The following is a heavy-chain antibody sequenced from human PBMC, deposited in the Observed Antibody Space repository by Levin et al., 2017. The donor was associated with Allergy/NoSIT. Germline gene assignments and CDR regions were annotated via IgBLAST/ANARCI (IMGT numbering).Heavy chain of an antibody. CDR3: ARQQLPDYYYYGMDV. CDR2: LSYDGNRS. J-gene: IGHJ6*02. V-gene: IGHV3-30*03. Sequence: GGSLRLSCAASGFTFSSYDMHWVRQAPGKGLGWVAVLSYDGNRSYYADSVKGRFTISRDSSRNTLYLQMNSLRPEDTAVYYCARQQLPDYYYYGMDVWGQGTTVTVSS. D-gene: IGHD6-13*01. CDR1: GFTFSSYD.